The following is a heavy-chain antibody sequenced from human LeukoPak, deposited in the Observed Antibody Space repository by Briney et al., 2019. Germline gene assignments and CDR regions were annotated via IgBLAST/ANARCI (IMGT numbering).Heavy chain of an antibody. D-gene: IGHD2-15*01. CDR2: MNANNGNT. V-gene: IGHV1-8*01. CDR1: GYTFTSYD. CDR3: AREYCSGSTCSGGWWFDP. J-gene: IGHJ5*02. Sequence: GASVKVSCKASGYTFTSYDINWVRQAPGQGLVWMGWMNANNGNTGYAQKFQGRVTMTRSTSISTAYMELNSLRSDDTAVYYCAREYCSGSTCSGGWWFDPWGQGTLVTVSS.